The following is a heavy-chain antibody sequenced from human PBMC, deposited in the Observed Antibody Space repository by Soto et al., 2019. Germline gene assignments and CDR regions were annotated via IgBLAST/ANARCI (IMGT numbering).Heavy chain of an antibody. CDR3: ARVRPGIAAAGTNKEFDY. J-gene: IGHJ4*02. CDR2: IYYSGST. Sequence: SETLSLTCTVSGGSISGGDYYWSWIRQPPGKGLEWIGYIYYSGSTYYNPSLKSRVTISVDTSKNQFSLKLSSVTAADTAVYYCARVRPGIAAAGTNKEFDYWGQGTLVTVSS. V-gene: IGHV4-30-4*01. CDR1: GGSISGGDYY. D-gene: IGHD6-13*01.